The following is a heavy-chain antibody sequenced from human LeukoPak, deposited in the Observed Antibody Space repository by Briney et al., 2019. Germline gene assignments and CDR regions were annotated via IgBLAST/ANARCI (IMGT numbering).Heavy chain of an antibody. CDR3: ARVLVGATYYYDSSGYYYDTGAFDI. CDR1: GYSISSGYY. Sequence: SETLSLTCTVSGYSISSGYYWGWIRQPPGKGLEWIGSIYHSGSTYYNPSLKSRVTISVDTSKNQFSLKLSSVTAADTAVYYCARVLVGATYYYDSSGYYYDTGAFDIWGQGTMVTVSS. J-gene: IGHJ3*02. D-gene: IGHD3-22*01. CDR2: IYHSGST. V-gene: IGHV4-38-2*02.